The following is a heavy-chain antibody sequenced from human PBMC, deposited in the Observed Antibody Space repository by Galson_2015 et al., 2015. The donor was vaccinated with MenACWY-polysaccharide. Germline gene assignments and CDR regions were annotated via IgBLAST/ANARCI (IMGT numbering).Heavy chain of an antibody. CDR2: TYYRSKWYK. CDR1: GDSVSSHSAA. D-gene: IGHD6-19*01. J-gene: IGHJ4*02. Sequence: CAISGDSVSSHSAAWNWIRQSPSRGLEWLGRTYYRSKWYKYYALSVKSRMTINVDTAKNQFSLQLNSVTPEDTAVYYCASQGIAVAGVIDYWGQGTLVTVSS. V-gene: IGHV6-1*01. CDR3: ASQGIAVAGVIDY.